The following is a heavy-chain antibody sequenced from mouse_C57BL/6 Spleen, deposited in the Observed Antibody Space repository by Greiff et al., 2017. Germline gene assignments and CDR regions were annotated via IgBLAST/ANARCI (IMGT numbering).Heavy chain of an antibody. CDR3: ARSPYYDYEFAY. V-gene: IGHV7-3*01. CDR1: GFTFTDYY. J-gene: IGHJ3*01. CDR2: IRNKANGYTT. D-gene: IGHD2-4*01. Sequence: EVKLMESGGGLVQPGGSLSLSCAASGFTFTDYYMSWVRQPPGKALEWLGFIRNKANGYTTEYSASVKGRFTISRDNSQSILYLQMNALRAEDSATYYCARSPYYDYEFAYWGQGTLVTVSA.